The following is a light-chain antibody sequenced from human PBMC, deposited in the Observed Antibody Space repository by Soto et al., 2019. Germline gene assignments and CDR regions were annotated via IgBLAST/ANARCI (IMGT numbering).Light chain of an antibody. J-gene: IGKJ2*01. CDR3: QQSYSTPYT. Sequence: DIQMTQSPSSLSASVGDRVTITCRASQSISSYLNWYQQKPGKAPKLLIYAASSLHSGVPSRFSGSGSGTYFTLTISSLQPEDFATYYCQQSYSTPYTFGQGTKLEIK. V-gene: IGKV1-39*01. CDR2: AAS. CDR1: QSISSY.